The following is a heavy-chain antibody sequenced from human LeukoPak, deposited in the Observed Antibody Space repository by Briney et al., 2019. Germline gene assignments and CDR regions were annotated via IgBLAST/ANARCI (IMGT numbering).Heavy chain of an antibody. J-gene: IGHJ4*02. CDR2: INHSGST. Sequence: SETLSLTCAVYGGSFSGYYWSWIRQPPGKGLEWIGEINHSGSTNYNPSLKSRVTISVDTSKNQFSLKLSSVTAADTAVYYCARAGRVVVPAAHDYWGQGTLVTVSS. D-gene: IGHD2-2*01. V-gene: IGHV4-34*01. CDR1: GGSFSGYY. CDR3: ARAGRVVVPAAHDY.